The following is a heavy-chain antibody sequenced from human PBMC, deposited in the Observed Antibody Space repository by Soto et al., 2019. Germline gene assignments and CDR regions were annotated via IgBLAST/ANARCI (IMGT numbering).Heavy chain of an antibody. V-gene: IGHV1-2*04. Sequence: QVQLVQSGAEVKKPGASVKVSCKASGYTLTGYYMHWVRQAPGQGLEWMGWINPNSGGTNYAQKFQGWVTMTRDTSISTAYMELSRLRSDDTAVYYCARGTTVAGTQMLLGIWGQGTMVTVSS. CDR2: INPNSGGT. CDR3: ARGTTVAGTQMLLGI. CDR1: GYTLTGYY. J-gene: IGHJ3*02. D-gene: IGHD6-19*01.